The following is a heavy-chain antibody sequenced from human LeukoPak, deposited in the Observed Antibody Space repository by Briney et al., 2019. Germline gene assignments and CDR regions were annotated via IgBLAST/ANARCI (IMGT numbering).Heavy chain of an antibody. Sequence: SETLSLTCTVSGGSISSSTYYWGWIRQPPGKGLEWIGSICYSGSTYFNPSLKSRVTMSVDTSRNQFSLKVSSVTAADTAVYYCARHEPSYCSTSSCFPYYFDYWGQGALVTVSS. J-gene: IGHJ4*02. CDR3: ARHEPSYCSTSSCFPYYFDY. CDR2: ICYSGST. V-gene: IGHV4-39*01. D-gene: IGHD2-2*01. CDR1: GGSISSSTYY.